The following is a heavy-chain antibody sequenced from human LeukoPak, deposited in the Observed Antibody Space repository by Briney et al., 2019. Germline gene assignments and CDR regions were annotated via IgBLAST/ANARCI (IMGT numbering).Heavy chain of an antibody. V-gene: IGHV3-30*18. CDR2: ISYDGSNK. D-gene: IGHD3-22*01. J-gene: IGHJ4*02. Sequence: PGRSLRLSCAASGLTFSSYGMHWVRQAPGKGLEWVAVISYDGSNKYYADSVKGRFTISRDNSKNTLYLQMNSLRAEDTAVYYCAKDPNYYDSSGYYASADYWGQGTLVTVSS. CDR1: GLTFSSYG. CDR3: AKDPNYYDSSGYYASADY.